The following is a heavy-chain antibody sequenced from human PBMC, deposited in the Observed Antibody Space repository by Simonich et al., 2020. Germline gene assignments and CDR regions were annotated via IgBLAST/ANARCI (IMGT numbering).Heavy chain of an antibody. CDR1: GFTFSSYW. CDR2: VNIAGISP. Sequence: EVQLVESGGGVVQPGGSLRLSGAASGFTFSSYWMHRVRQAPGKGRVWVARVNIAGISPSYADSVKGRFTISRDNAKNTLYLQMNSLIAEDTAVYYRARNRLDYWGQGTLVTVSS. V-gene: IGHV3-74*01. J-gene: IGHJ4*02. CDR3: ARNRLDY.